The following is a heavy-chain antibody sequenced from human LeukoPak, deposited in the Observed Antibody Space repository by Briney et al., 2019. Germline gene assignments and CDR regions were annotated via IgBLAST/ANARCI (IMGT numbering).Heavy chain of an antibody. Sequence: PGGSLSLSCAASGFTFSEYYMSWIRQAPGKGLEWASFISTSFSYTYYADSVKGRFTISRDNAKKSVYLQMNSLRAEDTAVYYCARETYGDHTFDYWGQGTLVTVSS. D-gene: IGHD4-17*01. CDR2: ISTSFSYT. CDR1: GFTFSEYY. CDR3: ARETYGDHTFDY. J-gene: IGHJ4*02. V-gene: IGHV3-11*06.